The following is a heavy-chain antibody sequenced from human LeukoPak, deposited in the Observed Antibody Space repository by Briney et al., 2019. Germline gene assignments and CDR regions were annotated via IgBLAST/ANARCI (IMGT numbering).Heavy chain of an antibody. J-gene: IGHJ4*02. CDR1: GFSFSNYW. CDR2: IKEDGSGK. V-gene: IGHV3-7*01. CDR3: AREDPVAILSR. D-gene: IGHD2-21*01. Sequence: GGSLRLSCEASGFSFSNYWMSWVRQAPGKGLEWVANIKEDGSGKYYVDPVKGRFTISRDNAKNSLYLQMNSLRAEDTAVYFCAREDPVAILSRWGQGTLVTVSA.